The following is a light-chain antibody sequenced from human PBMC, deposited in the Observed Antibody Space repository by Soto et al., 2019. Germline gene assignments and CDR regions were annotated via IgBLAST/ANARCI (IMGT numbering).Light chain of an antibody. V-gene: IGLV3-1*01. CDR2: QDS. J-gene: IGLJ2*01. CDR3: QAWDSSTLVV. Sequence: SSELTQPPSVSVSPGQTASITCSGDKLGDKYACWYQQKPGQSPVLVIYQDSKRPSGIPERFSGSNSGNTATLTISGTQAMDEADYYCQAWDSSTLVVFGGGTKVTVL. CDR1: KLGDKY.